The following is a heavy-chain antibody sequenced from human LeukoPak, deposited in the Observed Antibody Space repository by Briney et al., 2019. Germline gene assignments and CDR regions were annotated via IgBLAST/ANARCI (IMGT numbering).Heavy chain of an antibody. CDR2: INPDGSDI. D-gene: IGHD3-22*01. J-gene: IGHJ4*02. CDR3: AKTLDYYDSSGYPYYFDY. CDR1: GFTFSDYW. Sequence: PGGSLRLSCAASGFTFSDYWMHWVRQAPGRGLVWVSRINPDGSDIIYADSVKGRFTISRDNAKNTLYLQMNSLRAEDTAVYYCAKTLDYYDSSGYPYYFDYWGQGTLVTVSS. V-gene: IGHV3-74*01.